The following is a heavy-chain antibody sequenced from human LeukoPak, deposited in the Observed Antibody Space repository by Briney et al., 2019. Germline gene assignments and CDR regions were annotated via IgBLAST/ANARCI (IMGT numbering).Heavy chain of an antibody. D-gene: IGHD3-10*01. V-gene: IGHV1-2*02. CDR3: ARDGEYGTGSYYRGCFDY. CDR2: IHPRSGDT. CDR1: GYSFTAFY. Sequence: ASVKVSCKASGYSFTAFYIHWVRQAPGQGLQWMGWIHPRSGDTNYAYNFQGRVTMTRDTSISTAYMDLGSLGSDDTAVYYCARDGEYGTGSYYRGCFDYWGQGILVTVSS. J-gene: IGHJ4*02.